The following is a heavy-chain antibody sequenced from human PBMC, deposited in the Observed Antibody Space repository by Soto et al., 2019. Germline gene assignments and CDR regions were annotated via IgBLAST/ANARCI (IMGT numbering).Heavy chain of an antibody. J-gene: IGHJ3*02. D-gene: IGHD6-13*01. CDR2: IYPGDSDT. CDR3: ARHPVAAAPGIAAAGGAFDI. Sequence: GESLKISCKGSGYSFTSYWIGWVRQMPGKGLEWMGIIYPGDSDTRYSPSFQGQVTISADKSISTAYLQWSSLKASDTAMYYCARHPVAAAPGIAAAGGAFDIWGQGTMVTVSS. CDR1: GYSFTSYW. V-gene: IGHV5-51*01.